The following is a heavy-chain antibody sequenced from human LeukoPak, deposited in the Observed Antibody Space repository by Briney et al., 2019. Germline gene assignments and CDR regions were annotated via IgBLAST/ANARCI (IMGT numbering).Heavy chain of an antibody. J-gene: IGHJ5*02. V-gene: IGHV4-61*02. CDR3: ARSTMIEENWFDP. Sequence: SETLSPTCTVSGGSISSGSYYWSWIRQPAGKGLEWIGRIYTSGSTNYNPSLKSRVTISVDTSKNQFSLKLSSVTAADTAVYYCARSTMIEENWFDPWGQGTLVTVSS. D-gene: IGHD3-22*01. CDR1: GGSISSGSYY. CDR2: IYTSGST.